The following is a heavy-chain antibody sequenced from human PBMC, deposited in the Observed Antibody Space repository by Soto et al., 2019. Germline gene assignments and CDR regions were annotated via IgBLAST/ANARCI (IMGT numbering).Heavy chain of an antibody. Sequence: PSETLSLTCTVSGGSISSINDYWGWIRQPPGKGLEWIGYIYHSVSTYYNPSLKSRVTISVDRSKNQFSLKLSSVTAADTAVYYCARGPPLGYWGQGTLVTVSS. J-gene: IGHJ4*02. CDR3: ARGPPLGY. V-gene: IGHV4-39*07. CDR1: GGSISSINDY. CDR2: IYHSVST.